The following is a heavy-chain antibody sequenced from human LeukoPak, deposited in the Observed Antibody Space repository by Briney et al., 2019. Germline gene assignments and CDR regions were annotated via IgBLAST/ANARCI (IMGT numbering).Heavy chain of an antibody. D-gene: IGHD5-18*01. V-gene: IGHV1-8*02. CDR2: INPKSGNT. Sequence: GASVKVSCKASGYTFTDYYMHWVRQAPGQGLEWMGWINPKSGNTGYAPKFQGRVTMTRNTSVTIAYMELSSLRSEDTAVYYCARGRGKYSSLDHWGQGTLVTVSS. CDR3: ARGRGKYSSLDH. CDR1: GYTFTDYY. J-gene: IGHJ4*02.